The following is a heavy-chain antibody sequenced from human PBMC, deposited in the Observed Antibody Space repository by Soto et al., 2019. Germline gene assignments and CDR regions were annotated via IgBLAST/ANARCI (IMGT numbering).Heavy chain of an antibody. CDR3: AGTYYYDSSGYYRFDY. J-gene: IGHJ4*02. D-gene: IGHD3-22*01. CDR2: IYSGGST. CDR1: GFTVSSNY. Sequence: EVQLVESGGGLVQPGGSLRLSCAASGFTVSSNYMSWVRQAPGKGLEWVSVIYSGGSTYYADYVKGRFTISTHNSKNTLYLQMNSLRAEDTAVYYCAGTYYYDSSGYYRFDYWGQGTLVTVSS. V-gene: IGHV3-53*04.